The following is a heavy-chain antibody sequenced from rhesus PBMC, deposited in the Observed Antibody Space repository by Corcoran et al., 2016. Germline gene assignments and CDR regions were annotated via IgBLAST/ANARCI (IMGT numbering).Heavy chain of an antibody. CDR3: ANGGPDKDRFDV. CDR2: ISGGRGST. V-gene: IGHV4-173*01. D-gene: IGHD3-34*01. CDR1: GDSMRHSR. J-gene: IGHJ5-1*01. Sequence: QLQLQESGPGVVRPSETLSLTSAVAGDSMRHSRRSWIRQPPGKGLGWIGRISGGRGSTSYSPSLKSRVTISTDTSKSQFSLRLISLTAADTAVYYCANGGPDKDRFDVWGPGVLVTVSS.